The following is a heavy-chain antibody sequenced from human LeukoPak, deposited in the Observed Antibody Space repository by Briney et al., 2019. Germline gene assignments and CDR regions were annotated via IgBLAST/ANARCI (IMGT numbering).Heavy chain of an antibody. D-gene: IGHD5-18*01. CDR2: SGST. Sequence: SETLSLTCSVSGVSISSYYWSWIRQPPGKGLYSGSTNYNPSLKSRVTISADTSKNQFSLKLSSVTAADTAVYYCARGGYIYGSRGNWFDPWGQGTLVTVSS. V-gene: IGHV4-59*01. J-gene: IGHJ5*02. CDR3: ARGGYIYGSRGNWFDP. CDR1: GVSISSYY.